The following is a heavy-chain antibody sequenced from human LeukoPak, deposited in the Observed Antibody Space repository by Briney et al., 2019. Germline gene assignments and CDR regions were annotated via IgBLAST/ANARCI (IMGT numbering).Heavy chain of an antibody. J-gene: IGHJ3*02. CDR1: GFTSSSYE. D-gene: IGHD4-17*01. CDR2: ISRSGNTI. CDR3: ARERETTVTYDAFDI. Sequence: PGWSLRLSCVASGFTSSSYEMNWDRQAPGKRLEWVSYISRSGNTIYHADSVKGRFTLSRDNAKKSLYLEMKSLRAEDTAVYYCARERETTVTYDAFDIWGLGTMVTVSS. V-gene: IGHV3-48*03.